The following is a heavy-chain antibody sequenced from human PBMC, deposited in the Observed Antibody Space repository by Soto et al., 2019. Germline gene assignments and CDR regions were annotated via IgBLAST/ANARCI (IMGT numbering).Heavy chain of an antibody. CDR1: GFRFSDHS. CDR2: ISSGSDNI. J-gene: IGHJ4*02. V-gene: IGHV3-48*02. D-gene: IGHD2-21*02. CDR3: ARLPKGSLVTA. Sequence: PGGSLRLSCVASGFRFSDHSMTWVRQSPGKGLQWIAYISSGSDNIYYAESVRGRFTVSRDNAKNALFLQMNGLRDDDTATYYCARLPKGSLVTAWGQGTRVTVSS.